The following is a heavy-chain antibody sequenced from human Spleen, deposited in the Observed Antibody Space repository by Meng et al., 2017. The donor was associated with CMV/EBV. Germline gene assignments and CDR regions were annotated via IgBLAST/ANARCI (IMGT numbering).Heavy chain of an antibody. CDR3: AHTRDGYNYFDY. J-gene: IGHJ4*02. V-gene: IGHV2-5*02. CDR2: IYWDDDK. D-gene: IGHD5-24*01. Sequence: QISLKEFGPTRGEPHKTLQLTCTFSGFSLSTSGVGVGWIRQPPGKALEWLALIYWDDDKRYSPSLKSRLTITKDTSKNQVVLTMTNMDPVDTATYYCAHTRDGYNYFDYWGQGTLVTVSS. CDR1: GFSLSTSGVG.